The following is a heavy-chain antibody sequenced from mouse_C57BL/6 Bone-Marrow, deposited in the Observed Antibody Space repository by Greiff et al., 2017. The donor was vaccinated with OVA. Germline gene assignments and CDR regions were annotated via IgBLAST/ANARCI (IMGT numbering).Heavy chain of an antibody. CDR1: GYTFSRYG. CDR2: ISSGGSCT. D-gene: IGHD1-1*01. CDR3: ARHGDYGIVFDN. V-gene: IGHV5-6*01. Sequence: EVQGVESGGDLVKPGGSLKLSCAASGYTFSRYGMSWVSQTPDKRLEWVAIISSGGSCTYYTDSVKGRFTISRDNAKNTLNLQMSSLKSEDTAMYYCARHGDYGIVFDNWGQGTTLTVSS. J-gene: IGHJ2*01.